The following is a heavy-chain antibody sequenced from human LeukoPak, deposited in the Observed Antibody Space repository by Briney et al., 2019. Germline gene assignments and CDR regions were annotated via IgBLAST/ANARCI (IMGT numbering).Heavy chain of an antibody. CDR3: GRGTVAVNYYGMDV. J-gene: IGHJ6*02. D-gene: IGHD4-23*01. Sequence: ASVKVSCKASGYTFTGYHMHWVRQAPGQGLEWVGWINPESGGTKFAQQFQGRVTMTRDTSISTAYMELRRLKSDDTAVYFCGRGTVAVNYYGMDVWGQGTTVTVSS. V-gene: IGHV1-2*02. CDR2: INPESGGT. CDR1: GYTFTGYH.